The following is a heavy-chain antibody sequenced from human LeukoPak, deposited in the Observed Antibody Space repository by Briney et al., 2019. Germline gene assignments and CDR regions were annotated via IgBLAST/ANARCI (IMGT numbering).Heavy chain of an antibody. CDR3: ARAQTTVTDY. Sequence: ASVKVSCKASGYTFTGYYMHGVRQAPGQGLEWMGWIIPNSGGTHYAQKFQGRVTMTRDTSISTAYMELSSLRSDDTAVYYCARAQTTVTDYWGQGTLVTVSS. V-gene: IGHV1-2*02. D-gene: IGHD4-17*01. J-gene: IGHJ4*02. CDR1: GYTFTGYY. CDR2: IIPNSGGT.